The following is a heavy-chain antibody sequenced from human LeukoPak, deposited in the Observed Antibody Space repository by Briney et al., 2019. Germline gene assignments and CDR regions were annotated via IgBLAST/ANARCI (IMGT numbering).Heavy chain of an antibody. J-gene: IGHJ4*02. CDR2: IYYSGST. CDR3: ARTYYDYVWGSYRLVSHVGLDY. V-gene: IGHV4-39*07. CDR1: GGSISSSSYY. D-gene: IGHD3-16*02. Sequence: SETLSLTCTVSGGSISSSSYYWGWIRQPPGKGLEWIGSIYYSGSTNYNPSLKSRVTISVDTSKNQFSLKLSSVTAADTAVYYCARTYYDYVWGSYRLVSHVGLDYWGQGTLVTVSS.